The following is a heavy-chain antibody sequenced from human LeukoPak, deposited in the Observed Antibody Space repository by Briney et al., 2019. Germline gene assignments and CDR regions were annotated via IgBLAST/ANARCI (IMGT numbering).Heavy chain of an antibody. V-gene: IGHV1-46*01. CDR1: GYTFTSYY. J-gene: IGHJ3*02. D-gene: IGHD3/OR15-3a*01. Sequence: ASVKVSCKASGYTFTSYYMHWVRQAPGQGLEWMGIINPSGGSTSYAQKFQGRVTMTRDTSKNQFSLKLSSVTAADTAVYYCARGLDSNDWYDAFDIWGQGTMVTVSS. CDR3: ARGLDSNDWYDAFDI. CDR2: INPSGGST.